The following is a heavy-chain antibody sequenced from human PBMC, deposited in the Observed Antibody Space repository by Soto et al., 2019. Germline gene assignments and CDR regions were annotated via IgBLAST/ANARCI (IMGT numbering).Heavy chain of an antibody. CDR3: ARGPLYCSGGSCYSHFDY. CDR2: ISSSSSTI. J-gene: IGHJ4*02. CDR1: GFTFSSYS. V-gene: IGHV3-48*02. Sequence: EVQLVESGGGLVQPGGSLRLSCAASGFTFSSYSMNWVRQAPGKGLEWVSYISSSSSTIYYADSVKGRFTISRDNAKNSLYLQMNSLRDEDTAVYYCARGPLYCSGGSCYSHFDYWGQGTLVPVSS. D-gene: IGHD2-15*01.